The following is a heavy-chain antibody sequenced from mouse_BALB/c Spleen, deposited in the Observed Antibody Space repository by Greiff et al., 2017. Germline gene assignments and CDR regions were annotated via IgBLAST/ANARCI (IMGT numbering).Heavy chain of an antibody. CDR1: GDSITSGY. V-gene: IGHV3-8*02. D-gene: IGHD2-4*01. J-gene: IGHJ4*01. CDR2: ISYSGST. Sequence: VQLMESGPSLVKPSQTLSLTCSVTGDSITSGYWNWIRKFPGNKLEYMGYISYSGSTYYNPSLKSRISITRDTSKNQYYLQLNSVTTEDTATYYCASFYYDYDGKSYYAMDYWGQGTSVTVSS. CDR3: ASFYYDYDGKSYYAMDY.